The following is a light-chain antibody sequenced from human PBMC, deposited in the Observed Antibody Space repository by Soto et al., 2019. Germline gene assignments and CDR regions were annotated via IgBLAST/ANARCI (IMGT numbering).Light chain of an antibody. Sequence: EIVLTQSPATLSLSPGERVTLSCRASQSVSNSLAWYQQKPGQPPRLLIYDVSNRATGIPARFSGSGSGTDFTLTITSLEPEDFAVYYCQQRNYWQVTFGQGTRLEIK. J-gene: IGKJ5*01. CDR2: DVS. V-gene: IGKV3-11*01. CDR3: QQRNYWQVT. CDR1: QSVSNS.